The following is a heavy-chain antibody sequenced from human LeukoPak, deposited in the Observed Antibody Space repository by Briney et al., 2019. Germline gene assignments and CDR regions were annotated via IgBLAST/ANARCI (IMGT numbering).Heavy chain of an antibody. CDR2: IIRIFGTA. Sequence: SVKVSCKASGGTFSSYAISWVRQAPGQGLEWMGGIIRIFGTANYAQKFQGRVTITTDESTSTAYMELSSLRSEDTAVYYCARTFAGKYCGGDCYITLDYWGQGTLVTVSS. V-gene: IGHV1-69*05. CDR3: ARTFAGKYCGGDCYITLDY. J-gene: IGHJ4*02. D-gene: IGHD2-21*02. CDR1: GGTFSSYA.